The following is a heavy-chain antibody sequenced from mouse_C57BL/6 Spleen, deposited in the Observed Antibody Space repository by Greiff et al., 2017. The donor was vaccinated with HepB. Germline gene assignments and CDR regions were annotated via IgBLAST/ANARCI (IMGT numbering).Heavy chain of an antibody. J-gene: IGHJ3*01. CDR2: ISDGGSYT. D-gene: IGHD1-1*01. CDR3: ASQITTVVAPFAY. Sequence: EVKLVESGGGLVKPGGSLKLSCAASGFTFSSYAMCWVRQTPEKRLEWVATISDGGSYTYYPDNVKGRFTISRDNAKNNLYLQMSHLKSEDTAMYYCASQITTVVAPFAYWGQGTLVTVSA. V-gene: IGHV5-4*03. CDR1: GFTFSSYA.